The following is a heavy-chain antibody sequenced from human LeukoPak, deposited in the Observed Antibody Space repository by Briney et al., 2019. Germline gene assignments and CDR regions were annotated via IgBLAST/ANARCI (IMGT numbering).Heavy chain of an antibody. D-gene: IGHD5-18*01. J-gene: IGHJ6*03. Sequence: GASVKVSCKASGYTFTGYYMHWVRQAPGQGLEWMGWINPNSGGTNYAQKFQGRVTMTRDTSISTAYMELSRLRSDDTAVYYCARLVDTENYYYYYYMDVWGKGTTVTVSS. V-gene: IGHV1-2*02. CDR3: ARLVDTENYYYYYYMDV. CDR2: INPNSGGT. CDR1: GYTFTGYY.